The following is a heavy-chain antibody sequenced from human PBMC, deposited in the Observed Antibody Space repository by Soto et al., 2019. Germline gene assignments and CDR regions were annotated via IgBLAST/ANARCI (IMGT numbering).Heavy chain of an antibody. V-gene: IGHV4-31*03. CDR3: AREYCSSTSCYPIFDY. D-gene: IGHD2-2*01. J-gene: IGHJ4*02. Sequence: TLSLTCTVSGGSISSGGYYWSWIRQHPGKGLEWIGYIYYSGSTYYNPSLKSRVTISVDTSKNQFSLKLSSVTAADTAVYYCAREYCSSTSCYPIFDYWGQGTLVTVSS. CDR1: GGSISSGGYY. CDR2: IYYSGST.